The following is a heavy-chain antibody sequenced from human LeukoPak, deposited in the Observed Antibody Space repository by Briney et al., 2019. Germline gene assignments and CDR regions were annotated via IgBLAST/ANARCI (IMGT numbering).Heavy chain of an antibody. CDR1: GGSISSYY. Sequence: SETLSLTCTVSGGSISSYYWSWIRQPPGKGLEWIGEINHSGSTNYNPSLKSRVTISVDTSKNQFSLKLSSVTAADTAVYYCAREYYYDSSGAPDAFDIWGQGTMVTVSS. V-gene: IGHV4-34*01. D-gene: IGHD3-22*01. CDR3: AREYYYDSSGAPDAFDI. J-gene: IGHJ3*02. CDR2: INHSGST.